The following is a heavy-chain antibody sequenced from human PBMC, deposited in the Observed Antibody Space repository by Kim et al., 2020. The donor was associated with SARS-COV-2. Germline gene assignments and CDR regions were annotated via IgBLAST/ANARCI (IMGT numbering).Heavy chain of an antibody. CDR2: IYYSGST. CDR3: ARRRLVAGTLWYFDL. J-gene: IGHJ2*01. V-gene: IGHV4-39*01. D-gene: IGHD6-19*01. Sequence: SETLSLTCTVSGGSISSSSYYWGWIRQPPGKGLEWIGSIYYSGSTYYNPSLKSRVTISVDTSKNQFSLKLSSVTAADTAVYYCARRRLVAGTLWYFDLWGRGTLVTVSS. CDR1: GGSISSSSYY.